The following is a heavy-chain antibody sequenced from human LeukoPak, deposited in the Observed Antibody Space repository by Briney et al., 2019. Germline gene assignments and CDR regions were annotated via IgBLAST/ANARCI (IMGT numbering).Heavy chain of an antibody. V-gene: IGHV4-61*01. J-gene: IGHJ4*02. Sequence: PSETLSLTCTVSGGPVSSGSDYWSWVRQPPGKGLEWIGYSYYNGSTNYNPSLQSRVTISVDTSKNQFSLQLSSVTAADTAVYYCARSPDYDILTGYYPTRYYFDYWGQGTLVTVSS. CDR1: GGPVSSGSDY. D-gene: IGHD3-9*01. CDR3: ARSPDYDILTGYYPTRYYFDY. CDR2: SYYNGST.